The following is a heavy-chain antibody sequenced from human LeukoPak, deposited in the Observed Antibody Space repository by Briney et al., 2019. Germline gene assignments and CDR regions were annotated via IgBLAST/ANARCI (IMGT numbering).Heavy chain of an antibody. D-gene: IGHD4-11*01. CDR3: AIGPNDYNNPRRYFAY. J-gene: IGHJ4*02. CDR2: IYTSGST. V-gene: IGHV4-4*07. CDR1: GAFISNYY. Sequence: PSETLSLTCTVSGAFISNYYCSWIRQPAGKGLEWIGRIYTSGSTNYNPSLQSRVTMPVDTSKNQFSLKLSSVTATDTAVHYCAIGPNDYNNPRRYFAYWGQGTLVTVSS.